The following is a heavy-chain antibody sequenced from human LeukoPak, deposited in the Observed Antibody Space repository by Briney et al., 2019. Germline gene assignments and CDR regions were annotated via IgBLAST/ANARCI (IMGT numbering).Heavy chain of an antibody. D-gene: IGHD3-10*01. J-gene: IGHJ4*02. V-gene: IGHV3-23*01. CDR1: GFTFSSYA. CDR2: ISGSGGST. CDR3: AKMLLWFGELSAPFDY. Sequence: GGSLRLSCAASGFTFSSYAMSWVRQAPGKGLEWVSAISGSGGSTYYADSVKGRFTISRDNSKNTLYLQMNSLRAEDTAVYYCAKMLLWFGELSAPFDYWGQGTLVTVSS.